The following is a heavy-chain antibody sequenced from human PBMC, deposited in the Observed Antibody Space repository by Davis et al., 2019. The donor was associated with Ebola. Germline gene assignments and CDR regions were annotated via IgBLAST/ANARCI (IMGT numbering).Heavy chain of an antibody. J-gene: IGHJ4*02. V-gene: IGHV4-59*03. CDR1: GGSFSTYY. CDR2: IYYTGNA. Sequence: PSETLSLTCAVYGGSFSTYYWSWIRQPPGKRLEWFGSIYYTGNAYYNSSLASRATISVDTSKNQFSLKLTSVTAADTAMYYCSERGSSVWGQGTLVTVSS. CDR3: SERGSSV. D-gene: IGHD3-10*01.